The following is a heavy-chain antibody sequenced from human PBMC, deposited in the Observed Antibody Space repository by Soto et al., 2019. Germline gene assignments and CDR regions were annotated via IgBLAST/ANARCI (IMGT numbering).Heavy chain of an antibody. CDR3: ASEDCSSTSCRNWFDP. CDR2: INPNSGGT. V-gene: IGHV1-2*04. J-gene: IGHJ5*02. CDR1: GYTFTGYY. Sequence: QVQLVQSGAEVKKPGASVKVSCKASGYTFTGYYMHWVRQAPGQGLEWMGWINPNSGGTNYAQKFQGWVTMTRDTSISTAYMELSRLRSDDTAVYYCASEDCSSTSCRNWFDPWGQGTLVTVSS. D-gene: IGHD2-2*01.